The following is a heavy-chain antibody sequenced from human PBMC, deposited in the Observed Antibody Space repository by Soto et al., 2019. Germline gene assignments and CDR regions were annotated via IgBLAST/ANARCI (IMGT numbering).Heavy chain of an antibody. J-gene: IGHJ4*02. CDR2: IYYSGST. V-gene: IGHV4-4*07. CDR1: GGSISSYY. D-gene: IGHD6-19*01. CDR3: ARGSYSSGWYFVFDY. Sequence: TXETLSLTCTVSGGSISSYYWSWIRQPAGKGLEWIGRIYYSGSTNYNPSLKSRVTISVDTSKNQFSLKLSSVTAADTAVYYCARGSYSSGWYFVFDYWGQGTLVTVSS.